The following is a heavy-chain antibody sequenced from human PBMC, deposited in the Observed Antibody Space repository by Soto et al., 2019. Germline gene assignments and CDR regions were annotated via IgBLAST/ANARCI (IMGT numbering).Heavy chain of an antibody. CDR2: ISIGSSTI. Sequence: GGSLRLSCATSGFTFSSYSMNWARQAPGKGLEWVSYISIGSSTIYYADSVKGRFTISRDDAKNSLYLQMNSLRDEDTAVYYCARDNGMAGSFDPWGQGTLVTVSS. CDR1: GFTFSSYS. D-gene: IGHD2-8*01. CDR3: ARDNGMAGSFDP. V-gene: IGHV3-48*02. J-gene: IGHJ5*02.